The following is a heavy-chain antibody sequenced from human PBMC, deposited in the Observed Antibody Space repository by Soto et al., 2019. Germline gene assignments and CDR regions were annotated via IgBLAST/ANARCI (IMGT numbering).Heavy chain of an antibody. CDR1: GFAFSSHS. J-gene: IGHJ4*02. V-gene: IGHV3-48*02. Sequence: GGSLRLSCEASGFAFSSHSMYWIRQAPGKGLEWVSYTSPSGDHIQYPDSVRGRFTMSRDNVRNSVSLQMNRLRDDHTGVSHCAKGRLDFPYFGLRDQGSLVTISS. CDR3: AKGRLDFPYFGL. CDR2: TSPSGDHI. D-gene: IGHD3-9*01.